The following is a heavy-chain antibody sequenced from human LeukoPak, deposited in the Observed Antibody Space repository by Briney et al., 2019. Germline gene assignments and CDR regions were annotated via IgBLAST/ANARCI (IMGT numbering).Heavy chain of an antibody. J-gene: IGHJ4*02. CDR1: GYSFTTYW. D-gene: IGHD3-9*01. V-gene: IGHV5-51*01. CDR3: ARRGILRESLDY. CDR2: IYPGDSDA. Sequence: GESLKISCQGSGYSFTTYWIGWVRQLPGKGLEWMGIIYPGDSDAIYSPSFEGQVTLSVDKSISTAYLQWSSLKASDTAVYYCARRGILRESLDYWGQGTLVTVSS.